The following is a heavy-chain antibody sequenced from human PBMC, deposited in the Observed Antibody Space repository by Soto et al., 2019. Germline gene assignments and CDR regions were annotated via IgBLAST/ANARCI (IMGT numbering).Heavy chain of an antibody. D-gene: IGHD4-17*01. V-gene: IGHV4-30-2*01. CDR3: ARDHYAAFDY. CDR2: IYHSGST. J-gene: IGHJ4*02. Sequence: PSETLSLTCAVSGGSISSGGYSWSWIRQPPGKGLEWIGYIYHSGSTYYNPSLKSRVTISVDRSKNQFSLKLSSVTAADTAVYYCARDHYAAFDYWGQGTLVTVSS. CDR1: GGSISSGGYS.